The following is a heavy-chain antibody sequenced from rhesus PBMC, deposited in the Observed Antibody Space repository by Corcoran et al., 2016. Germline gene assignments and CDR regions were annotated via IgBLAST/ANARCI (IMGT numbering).Heavy chain of an antibody. V-gene: IGHV2-174*01. J-gene: IGHJ4*01. CDR1: GFSISTRGMG. CDR2: IYWDDDK. CDR3: ARTVTTFFDY. Sequence: QVTLKESGPALVKPTQTLTLTCTFSGFSISTRGMGLGWIRQPPGKALEWLALIYWDDDKYYSTSLKSRRTIAKDTSKNQVVLTMTNMDPVDTATYYCARTVTTFFDYWGQGVLVTVSS. D-gene: IGHD4-23*01.